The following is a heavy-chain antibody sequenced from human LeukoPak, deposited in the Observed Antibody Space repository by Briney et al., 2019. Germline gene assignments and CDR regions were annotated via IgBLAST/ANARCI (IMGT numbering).Heavy chain of an antibody. J-gene: IGHJ4*02. Sequence: GGSLRLSCAASGFTFSSYAMHWVRQAPGNGLEWVAVISYDGSNKYYADSVKGRFTISRDNSKNTLYLQMNSLRAEDTAVYYCARGPLGRYCSGGSCYPGGYWGQGTLVTVSS. CDR1: GFTFSSYA. CDR3: ARGPLGRYCSGGSCYPGGY. CDR2: ISYDGSNK. D-gene: IGHD2-15*01. V-gene: IGHV3-30-3*01.